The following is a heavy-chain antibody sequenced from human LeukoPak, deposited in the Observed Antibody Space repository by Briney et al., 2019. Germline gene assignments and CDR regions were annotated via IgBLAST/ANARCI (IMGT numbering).Heavy chain of an antibody. CDR3: ARDPLRDYVWGSYFD. Sequence: SSVKVSCKASGSTFSSYAISWVRQAPGQGLEWMGRIIPIFGTANYAQKFQGRVTITTDESTSTAYMKLSSLRSEDTAVYYCARDPLRDYVWGSYFDWGQGTLVTVSS. V-gene: IGHV1-69*05. D-gene: IGHD3-16*01. CDR2: IIPIFGTA. J-gene: IGHJ4*02. CDR1: GSTFSSYA.